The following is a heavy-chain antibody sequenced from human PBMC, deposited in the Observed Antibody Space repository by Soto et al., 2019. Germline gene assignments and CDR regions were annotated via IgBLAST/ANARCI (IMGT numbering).Heavy chain of an antibody. V-gene: IGHV4-31*02. CDR1: RGFISSGGYY. D-gene: IGHD3-10*02. Sequence: SETLSLTWTVSRGFISSGGYYWSWIRQHPGKGLEWIGYIYYSWSTYYNPSLKSRVTISVDTSKNQFSLKLSSVTAADKAVYYWSRGDCSGSYYNWLEPCGPGNLVPVSA. CDR2: IYYSWST. J-gene: IGHJ5*02. CDR3: SRGDCSGSYYNWLEP.